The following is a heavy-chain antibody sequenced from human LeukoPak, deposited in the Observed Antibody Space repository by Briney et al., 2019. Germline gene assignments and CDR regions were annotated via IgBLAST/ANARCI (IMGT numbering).Heavy chain of an antibody. D-gene: IGHD5-18*01. Sequence: PSETLSLTCTVSGGSISSYYWSWIRQPPGKGLEWIGYIYYSGSTNYNPSLKSRVTISVDTSKNQFSLKLSSVTAADTAVYYCARVQYSYAHIVDYWGQGTLVTVSS. CDR2: IYYSGST. CDR1: GGSISSYY. J-gene: IGHJ4*02. V-gene: IGHV4-59*01. CDR3: ARVQYSYAHIVDY.